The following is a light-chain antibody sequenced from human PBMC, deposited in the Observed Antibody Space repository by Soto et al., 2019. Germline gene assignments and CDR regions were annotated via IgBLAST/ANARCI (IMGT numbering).Light chain of an antibody. V-gene: IGKV1-39*01. CDR3: QQSYGTPLT. CDR2: AAS. Sequence: DIQMTQSPSSLSTSVGDRVTITCRASQSISSYLNWYQQKPGKAPKVLIYAASSLQSGVPSRFSGSGSGTDFTLTISSLQPEDFATYYCQQSYGTPLTFGGGTKVEIK. CDR1: QSISSY. J-gene: IGKJ4*01.